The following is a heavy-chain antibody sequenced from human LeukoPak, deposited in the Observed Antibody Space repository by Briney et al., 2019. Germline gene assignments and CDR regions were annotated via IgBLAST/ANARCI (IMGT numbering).Heavy chain of an antibody. D-gene: IGHD2/OR15-2a*01. CDR2: ISSGAVST. V-gene: IGHV3-23*01. Sequence: PGGSLRLSCAASGFTFNNYVMSWVRQAPGKGLEWVSGISSGAVSTYHADSVKGRFTISRDNSKATLFLQMNSLRVDDSAVYYCARSFGLDYWGQGALVTVSS. CDR1: GFTFNNYV. CDR3: ARSFGLDY. J-gene: IGHJ4*02.